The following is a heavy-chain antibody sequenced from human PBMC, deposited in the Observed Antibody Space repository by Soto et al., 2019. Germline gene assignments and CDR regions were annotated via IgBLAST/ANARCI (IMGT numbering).Heavy chain of an antibody. V-gene: IGHV3-30-3*01. CDR1: GFTFSSYS. CDR3: ERGRTVRDHDHFDL. D-gene: IGHD2-21*01. CDR2: MSYDGNSK. Sequence: QVQLVESGGGVVQPGRSLRLSCAASGFTFSSYSMHWVRQAPGKGLEWVAAMSYDGNSKYFADSVKGRFTISRDNSKNTLSLQMNSLGAEDSAVYYCERGRTVRDHDHFDLWGQGTLLTVSS. J-gene: IGHJ4*02.